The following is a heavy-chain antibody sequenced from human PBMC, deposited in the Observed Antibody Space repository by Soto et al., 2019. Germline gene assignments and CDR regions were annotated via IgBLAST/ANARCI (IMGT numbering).Heavy chain of an antibody. CDR3: FPGY. CDR2: ISSSSSTI. J-gene: IGHJ4*02. D-gene: IGHD1-26*01. CDR1: GFTFSSYS. V-gene: IGHV3-48*01. Sequence: EVQLVESGGGLVQPGGSLRPSCAASGFTFSSYSMNWVRQAPGKGLEWVSSISSSSSTIYYADSVKGRFTTSRDNAKKSLYLQMNSLRAEDMAASAYFPGYWGQGTLVTVSS.